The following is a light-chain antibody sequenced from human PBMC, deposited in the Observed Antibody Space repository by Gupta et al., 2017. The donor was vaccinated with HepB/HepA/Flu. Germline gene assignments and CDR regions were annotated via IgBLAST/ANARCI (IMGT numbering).Light chain of an antibody. J-gene: IGKJ1*01. CDR3: QQYNSYPWT. CDR1: QSIRSW. Sequence: DVPMTQSPATLSASVGDRVTITCRASQSIRSWLAWFQQKPVKAPRLLVSKASLLQSGVPSRFSGSGSGTEFTLTISILQPDDSATYYFQQYNSYPWTFGQGTKVELK. CDR2: KAS. V-gene: IGKV1-5*03.